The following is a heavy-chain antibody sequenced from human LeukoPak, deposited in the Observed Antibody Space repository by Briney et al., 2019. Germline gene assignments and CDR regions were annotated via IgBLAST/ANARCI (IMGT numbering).Heavy chain of an antibody. J-gene: IGHJ4*02. D-gene: IGHD3-10*01. CDR3: ARRHYGSGKDY. Sequence: KPSETLSLTCAVYGGSFSGYYWSWIRQPPGKGLEWIGEINHSGSTNYNPSLKSRVTISVDTSKNQFSLKLSSVTAADTAVYYCARRHYGSGKDYWGQGTLVTVSS. V-gene: IGHV4-34*01. CDR2: INHSGST. CDR1: GGSFSGYY.